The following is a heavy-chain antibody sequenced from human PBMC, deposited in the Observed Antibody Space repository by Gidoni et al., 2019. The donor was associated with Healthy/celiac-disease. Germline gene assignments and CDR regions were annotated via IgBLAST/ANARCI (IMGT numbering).Heavy chain of an antibody. V-gene: IGHV3-23*01. D-gene: IGHD3-3*01. CDR3: AKMALLEWLLAWYFDL. CDR1: GFTFSSYA. Sequence: EVQLLESGGGLVQPGGSLRLSCAASGFTFSSYAMSWVRQAPGKGLEWVSAISGSGGSTYYADSVKGRFTISRDNSKNTLYLQMNSLRAEDTAVYYCAKMALLEWLLAWYFDLWGRGTLVTVSS. J-gene: IGHJ2*01. CDR2: ISGSGGST.